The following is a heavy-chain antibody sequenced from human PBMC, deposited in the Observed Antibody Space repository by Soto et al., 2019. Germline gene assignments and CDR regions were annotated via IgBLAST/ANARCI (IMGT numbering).Heavy chain of an antibody. CDR1: GFTFSSYA. D-gene: IGHD2-2*01. J-gene: IGHJ3*02. CDR3: AKDHWRPIVVVPAAIAPDAFDI. V-gene: IGHV3-23*01. Sequence: PGGALRLSCAASGFTFSSYAVSWVRPAPGKGLEWGSAISGSGGSTYYADSVKGRFTISRDNSKNTLYLQMNSLRAEDTAVYYCAKDHWRPIVVVPAAIAPDAFDIWGQGTMVTVSS. CDR2: ISGSGGST.